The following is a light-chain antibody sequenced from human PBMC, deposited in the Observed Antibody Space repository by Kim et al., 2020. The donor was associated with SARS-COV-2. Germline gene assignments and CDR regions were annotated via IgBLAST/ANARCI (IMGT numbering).Light chain of an antibody. CDR3: LQYNNWPPLT. CDR1: RSVSNN. CDR2: GAS. V-gene: IGKV3-15*01. Sequence: GERAPQSCWASRSVSNNLAWYQQKPGQAPRLLIYGASTRATGIPARFSGSGSGTEFTLTISSLQSEDFAVYYCLQYNNWPPLTFGGGTKVDIK. J-gene: IGKJ4*01.